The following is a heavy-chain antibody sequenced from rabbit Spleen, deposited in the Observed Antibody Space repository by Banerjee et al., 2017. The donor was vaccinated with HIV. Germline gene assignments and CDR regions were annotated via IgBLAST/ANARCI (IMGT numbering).Heavy chain of an antibody. Sequence: LEESGGGLGKPGGSLTLTCTVSGFSFSSNWICWVRQAPGKGLEWIACIDTNDGDTDYANWPKGRFTISKTSSTTVTLQMTSLTAADTATYFCARNYVNAFDPWGPGTLFSVS. D-gene: IGHD1-1*01. CDR1: GFSFSSNW. V-gene: IGHV1S45*01. CDR3: ARNYVNAFDP. J-gene: IGHJ2*01. CDR2: IDTNDGDT.